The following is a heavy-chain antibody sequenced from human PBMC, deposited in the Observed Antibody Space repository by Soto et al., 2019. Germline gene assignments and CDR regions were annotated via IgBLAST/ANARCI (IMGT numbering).Heavy chain of an antibody. CDR1: GDSMTSSSYY. CDR3: ARHTRNQFDP. V-gene: IGHV4-39*01. J-gene: IGHJ5*02. Sequence: QLQLQESGPGLVKPSETLSLTCTVSGDSMTSSSYYWGWIRQPPGKGLEWIGSIYYSERTSYNSGSTYYGPSLKSRVTLSGDTSKSQFSLKLSSVTAADTAVYYCARHTRNQFDPWGQGTMVTVSS. CDR2: IYYSERTSYNSGST.